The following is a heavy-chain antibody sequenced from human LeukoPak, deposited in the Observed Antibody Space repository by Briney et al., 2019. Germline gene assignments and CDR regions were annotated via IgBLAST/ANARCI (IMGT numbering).Heavy chain of an antibody. CDR2: INHSAST. CDR3: ARNDDSSSY. D-gene: IGHD5-18*01. J-gene: IGHJ4*02. Sequence: SETLSLTCAVYGGSFSGYYWSWIRQPPGKGLEWIGEINHSASTNYNPSLKSRVTISVDTSKNQFSLKLSSVTAADTAVYYCARNDDSSSYWGQGTLVTVSS. CDR1: GGSFSGYY. V-gene: IGHV4-34*01.